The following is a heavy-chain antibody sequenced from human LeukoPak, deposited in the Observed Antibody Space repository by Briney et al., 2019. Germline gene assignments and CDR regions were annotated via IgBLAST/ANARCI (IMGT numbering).Heavy chain of an antibody. J-gene: IGHJ6*03. CDR1: GFTFSDYY. V-gene: IGHV4-31*02. CDR3: ARSPAVLWFGELASYYMDV. D-gene: IGHD3-10*01. Sequence: LRLSCAASGFTFSDYYWSWIRQHPGKGLEWIGYIYYSGSTDYNPSLKSRVTISVDTSKNQFSLKLSSVTAADTAVYYCARSPAVLWFGELASYYMDVWGKGTTVTVSS. CDR2: IYYSGST.